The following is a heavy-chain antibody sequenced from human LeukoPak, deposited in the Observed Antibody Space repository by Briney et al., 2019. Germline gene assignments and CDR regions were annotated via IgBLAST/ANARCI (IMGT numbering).Heavy chain of an antibody. J-gene: IGHJ5*02. CDR1: GFIFSSYG. Sequence: GGSLRLSCAASGFIFSSYGMHWVRQAPGKGLEWVAFIRYDGSNKYYTDSVKGRFTISRDTSKNTLFLQMNSLRADDTAMYYCARGQGAWGQGTLVTVSS. CDR2: IRYDGSNK. CDR3: ARGQGA. V-gene: IGHV3-30*02.